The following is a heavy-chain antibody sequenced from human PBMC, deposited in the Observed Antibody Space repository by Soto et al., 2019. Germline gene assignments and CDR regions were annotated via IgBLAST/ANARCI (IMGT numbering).Heavy chain of an antibody. V-gene: IGHV6-1*01. Sequence: SQTLSLTCAISRDSVSRNTAAWRWVRQSAPRGLAWLGRTHDMHKEYNDYAVSVKSRITINADTSKTQFPLHLYSETPEDTAVYYCAREVSYYESSDSYFEYWGQGALVTVSS. J-gene: IGHJ4*02. D-gene: IGHD3-16*01. CDR2: THDMHKEYN. CDR3: AREVSYYESSDSYFEY. CDR1: RDSVSRNTAA.